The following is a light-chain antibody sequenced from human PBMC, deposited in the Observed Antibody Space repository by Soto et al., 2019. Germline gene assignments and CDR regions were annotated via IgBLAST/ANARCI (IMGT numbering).Light chain of an antibody. Sequence: IVLTQSPATLSLSPVERATLSCRASQSVSSYLAWYQQKPGQAPRLLIYDASNRATGIPARFSGSGSGTDFTLTISSLAPEDSAVYYCQQRSNWPPITFGQGTRLEI. CDR2: DAS. CDR1: QSVSSY. CDR3: QQRSNWPPIT. V-gene: IGKV3-11*01. J-gene: IGKJ5*01.